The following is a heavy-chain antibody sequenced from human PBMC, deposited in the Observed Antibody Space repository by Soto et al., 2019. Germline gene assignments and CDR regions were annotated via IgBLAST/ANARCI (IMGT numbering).Heavy chain of an antibody. CDR1: GFTFSRYG. Sequence: QVQLGESGGGVVQPGRSLRLSCAASGFTFSRYGMHWVRQAPGKGLEWVAVISYDGSDKYYADSVKGRFTISRDHSNNTLYLQMDSLRAEETAVYYFAKGVVLATTYFQHWGQGTLVTVSS. CDR2: ISYDGSDK. D-gene: IGHD2-15*01. CDR3: AKGVVLATTYFQH. J-gene: IGHJ1*01. V-gene: IGHV3-30*18.